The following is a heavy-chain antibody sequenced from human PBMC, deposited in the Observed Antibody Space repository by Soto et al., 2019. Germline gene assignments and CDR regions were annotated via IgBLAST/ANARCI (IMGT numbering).Heavy chain of an antibody. Sequence: VQLVQSGAEVKKPGSSVKVSCKASGDTFSSYGTNWVRQAPGQGLEWMGGIKPIFGSANYAQKFQGRVTITADESTSTAYLELTSLRSEDTAVYYCARAGGHCSSTSCVEYWGQGTLITVSS. J-gene: IGHJ4*02. CDR2: IKPIFGSA. CDR3: ARAGGHCSSTSCVEY. D-gene: IGHD2-2*01. CDR1: GDTFSSYG. V-gene: IGHV1-69*12.